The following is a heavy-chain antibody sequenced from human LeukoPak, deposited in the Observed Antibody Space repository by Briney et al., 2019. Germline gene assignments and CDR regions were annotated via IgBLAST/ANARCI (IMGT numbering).Heavy chain of an antibody. CDR1: GGSFSGYY. D-gene: IGHD3-22*01. V-gene: IGHV4-34*01. Sequence: ASETLSLTCAVYGGSFSGYYWSWIRQPPGKGLEWIGEINHSGSTNYNPSLKSRVTISVDTSKNQFSLKLSSVTAADTAVYYCARAPHHYYDSSGSYYFDYWGREPWSPSPQ. CDR3: ARAPHHYYDSSGSYYFDY. J-gene: IGHJ4*02. CDR2: INHSGST.